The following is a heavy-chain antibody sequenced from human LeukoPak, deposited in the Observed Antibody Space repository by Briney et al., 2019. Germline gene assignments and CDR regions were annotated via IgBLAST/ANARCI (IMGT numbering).Heavy chain of an antibody. V-gene: IGHV3-7*01. CDR3: ASSRCTSDNCYGGIDN. Sequence: TGGSLRLSCAASGFTFSSYWMSWVRQAPGKGLEWVANIKPDATEKYYGDSVKGRFAISRDNAKNSLYLQMNTLRAEDTAVYYCASSRCTSDNCYGGIDNWGRGTLVTVSS. D-gene: IGHD1-1*01. CDR2: IKPDATEK. CDR1: GFTFSSYW. J-gene: IGHJ4*02.